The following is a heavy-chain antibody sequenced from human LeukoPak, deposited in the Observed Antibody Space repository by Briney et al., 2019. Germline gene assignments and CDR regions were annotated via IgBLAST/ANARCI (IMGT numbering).Heavy chain of an antibody. CDR1: GFTFSSYS. Sequence: GGSLRLSCAASGFTFSSYSMNWVRQAPGKGLEWVSYISSSSTIYYADSVKGRFTISGDNAKNSLYLQMNSLRAEDTAVYYCARVNGWGSEWFDPWGQGTLVTVSS. D-gene: IGHD7-27*01. J-gene: IGHJ5*02. CDR3: ARVNGWGSEWFDP. V-gene: IGHV3-48*01. CDR2: ISSSSTI.